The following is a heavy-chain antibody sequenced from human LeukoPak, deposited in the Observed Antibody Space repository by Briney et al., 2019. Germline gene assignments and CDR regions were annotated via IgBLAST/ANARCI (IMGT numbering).Heavy chain of an antibody. J-gene: IGHJ5*02. CDR2: IYPGDSDA. D-gene: IGHD3-3*01. CDR3: GRFVTPGVTRWIDP. Sequence: GESLKISCKTSGYKFIDHWIAWVRQMPGKGLELMAIIYPGDSDARYSPSFQGQVTISADKSISTAYLQLSSLKASDTATYYCGRFVTPGVTRWIDPWGQGTLVTVSS. V-gene: IGHV5-51*01. CDR1: GYKFIDHW.